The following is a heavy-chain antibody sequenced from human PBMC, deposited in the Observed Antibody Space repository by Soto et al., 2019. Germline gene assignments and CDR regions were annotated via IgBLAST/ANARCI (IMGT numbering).Heavy chain of an antibody. D-gene: IGHD3-16*01. V-gene: IGHV4-31*03. Sequence: SETLSLTCTMSGGSFRSGGYYLSWIRQHPGKGLEWIGYIYYSGSTYYNPSLKSRVTISVDTSKNQFSLKLSSVTAADTAVYYCARSNSDYYDYVWGPPDYWGQGTLVTVSS. CDR3: ARSNSDYYDYVWGPPDY. CDR2: IYYSGST. J-gene: IGHJ4*02. CDR1: GGSFRSGGYY.